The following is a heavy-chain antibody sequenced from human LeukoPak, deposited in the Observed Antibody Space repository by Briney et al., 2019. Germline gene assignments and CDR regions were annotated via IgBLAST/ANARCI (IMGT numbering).Heavy chain of an antibody. CDR3: ARRKWLRCFDY. Sequence: PSQTLSLTCTVSGGSISSGSYYWNWIRQPAGKGLEWIGRIYSSGSTNYNPSLKSRVTISVDTSKNQFSLKLSSVTAADTAVYYCARRKWLRCFDYWGQGTLVTVSS. J-gene: IGHJ4*02. D-gene: IGHD5-12*01. V-gene: IGHV4-61*02. CDR2: IYSSGST. CDR1: GGSISSGSYY.